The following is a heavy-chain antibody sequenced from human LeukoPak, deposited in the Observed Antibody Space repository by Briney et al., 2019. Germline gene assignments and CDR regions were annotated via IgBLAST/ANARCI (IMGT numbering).Heavy chain of an antibody. CDR2: IVVGSGNT. J-gene: IGHJ4*02. D-gene: IGHD3-10*01. CDR1: GFTFTSSA. V-gene: IGHV1-58*02. Sequence: SVKVSCKASGFTFTSSAMQWVRQARGQRLEWIGWIVVGSGNTNYAQKFQERVTITRDMSTSTAYMELSSLRSDDTAVYYCAAEITMVRGVIVDYWGQGTLVTVSS. CDR3: AAEITMVRGVIVDY.